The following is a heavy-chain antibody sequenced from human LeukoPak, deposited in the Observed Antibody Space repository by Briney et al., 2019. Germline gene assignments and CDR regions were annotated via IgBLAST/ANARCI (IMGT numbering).Heavy chain of an antibody. CDR2: ISYDESSE. CDR3: ARDNNGDY. J-gene: IGHJ4*02. CDR1: GFTFSNYA. Sequence: PGGSLRLSCAASGFTFSNYAMHWVRQAPGKGLEWVAVISYDESSEYYADSVKGRFTISRDNSKNTLYPQMNSLRAEDTAVYYCARDNNGDYWGQGTLVTVSS. V-gene: IGHV3-30*01. D-gene: IGHD1/OR15-1a*01.